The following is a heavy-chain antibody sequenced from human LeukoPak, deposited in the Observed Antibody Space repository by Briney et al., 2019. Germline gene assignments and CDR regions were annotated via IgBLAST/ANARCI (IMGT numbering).Heavy chain of an antibody. CDR1: GGSISSSSYY. V-gene: IGHV4-39*01. Sequence: SETLSLTCSVSGGSISSSSYYWNWIRQPPGKGLEWVGSIYYSGTTYYNSSLKSRVTISEDTSKNRFSLMLTSVTAADTAVYYCARQVSDYFYYYIDVWGGGPRSSCP. CDR2: IYYSGTT. CDR3: ARQVSDYFYYYIDV. J-gene: IGHJ6*03.